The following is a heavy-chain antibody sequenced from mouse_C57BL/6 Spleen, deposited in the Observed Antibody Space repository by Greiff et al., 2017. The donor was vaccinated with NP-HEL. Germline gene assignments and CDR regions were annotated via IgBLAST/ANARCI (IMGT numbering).Heavy chain of an antibody. V-gene: IGHV5-9*01. CDR1: GFTFSSYT. CDR2: ISGGGGNT. J-gene: IGHJ4*01. D-gene: IGHD1-1*01. CDR3: ARRSYVIDYAMDY. Sequence: DVMLVESGGGLVKPGGSLKLSCAASGFTFSSYTMSWVRQTPEKRLEWVATISGGGGNTYYPDSVKGRFTISRDNAKNTLYLQMSSLRSEDTALYYCARRSYVIDYAMDYWGQGTSVTVSS.